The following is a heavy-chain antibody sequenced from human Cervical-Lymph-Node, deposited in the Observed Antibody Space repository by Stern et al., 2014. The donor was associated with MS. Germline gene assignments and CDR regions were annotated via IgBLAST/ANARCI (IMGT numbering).Heavy chain of an antibody. CDR1: GASINSGGYY. V-gene: IGHV4-31*03. J-gene: IGHJ4*02. Sequence: VQLVESGPGLVKPSQTLSLTCTVSGASINSGGYYWSWIRQHPGEGLEWIGYIYYTGSTYFNPSLESRITISIDTSKNQFSLNLSSVTAADTAVYYCARANDHYYDSSGYFDHWGQGTLVTVSS. CDR3: ARANDHYYDSSGYFDH. D-gene: IGHD3-22*01. CDR2: IYYTGST.